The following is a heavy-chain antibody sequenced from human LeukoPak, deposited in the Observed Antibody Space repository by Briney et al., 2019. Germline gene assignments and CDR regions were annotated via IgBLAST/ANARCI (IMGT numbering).Heavy chain of an antibody. CDR3: ARQSYYYDSSGYVL. J-gene: IGHJ4*02. CDR2: IYYSGST. D-gene: IGHD3-22*01. V-gene: IGHV4-39*01. CDR1: GGSISSSSYY. Sequence: PSETLSLTCTVSGGSISSSSYYWGWIRQPPGKGLEWIGSIYYSGSTYYNPSLKSRVTISVDTSKNQFSLKLSSVTAADTAVYYCARQSYYYDSSGYVLWGQGTLVTVSS.